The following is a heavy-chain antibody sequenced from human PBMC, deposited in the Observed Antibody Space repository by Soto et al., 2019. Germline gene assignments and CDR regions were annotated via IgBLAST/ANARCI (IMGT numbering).Heavy chain of an antibody. CDR2: ISGSGGST. Sequence: GGSLRLSCAASGFTFSSYAMSWVRQAPGKGLEWVSAISGSGGSTYYADSVKGRFTISRDNSKNTLYLQMNSLRAEDTAVYYCAKDRLMITFGGAHGLGAFDIWGQGTMVTVSS. D-gene: IGHD3-16*01. CDR1: GFTFSSYA. CDR3: AKDRLMITFGGAHGLGAFDI. V-gene: IGHV3-23*01. J-gene: IGHJ3*02.